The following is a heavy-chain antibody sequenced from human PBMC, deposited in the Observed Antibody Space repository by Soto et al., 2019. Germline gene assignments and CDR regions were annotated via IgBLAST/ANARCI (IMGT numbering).Heavy chain of an antibody. D-gene: IGHD2-21*01. CDR2: ISPYTYNT. V-gene: IGHV1-18*04. CDR3: ARDLRGNSYYFDF. Sequence: QVQLVQSGAEVKKPGASVKVTCKTSGDTFTSYGISWVRQAPGQGPEWMGWISPYTYNTNYAQKFQGRVTMTTDTSTSTVYMELRSLRSDDTAVYYCARDLRGNSYYFDFWGQGTLITVSS. J-gene: IGHJ4*02. CDR1: GDTFTSYG.